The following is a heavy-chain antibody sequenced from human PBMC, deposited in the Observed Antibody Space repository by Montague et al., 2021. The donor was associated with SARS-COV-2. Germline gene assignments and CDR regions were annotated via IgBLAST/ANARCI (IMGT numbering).Heavy chain of an antibody. Sequence: SETLSLTCAVYTEAFNGYYWTWIRQPPGKGLEWIGEVSHPGSAKYNPSLKSRVTISTDTSKNQFSLMMASVTAADTAVYFCSRAPPYYGFDSWGQGTLVTVSS. CDR1: TEAFNGYY. D-gene: IGHD3-3*01. CDR3: SRAPPYYGFDS. CDR2: VSHPGSA. J-gene: IGHJ4*02. V-gene: IGHV4-34*01.